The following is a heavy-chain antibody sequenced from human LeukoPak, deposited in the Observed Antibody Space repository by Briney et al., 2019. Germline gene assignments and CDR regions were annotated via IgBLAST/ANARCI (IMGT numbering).Heavy chain of an antibody. CDR1: GFTFSSSA. D-gene: IGHD4-11*01. CDR2: ISNNGGYT. V-gene: IGHV3-23*01. Sequence: GGSLRLSCAASGFTFSSSAMSWVRQAPGKGLEWVSAISNNGGYTYYADSVKGRFTISRDNSKNTLYLQMNSLRAEDTAVYYCARDDYSNYHFDYWGQGTLVTVSS. J-gene: IGHJ4*02. CDR3: ARDDYSNYHFDY.